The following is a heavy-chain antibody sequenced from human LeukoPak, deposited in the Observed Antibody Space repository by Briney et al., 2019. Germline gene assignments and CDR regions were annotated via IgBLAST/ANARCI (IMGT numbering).Heavy chain of an antibody. V-gene: IGHV4-61*02. Sequence: SQTLSLTCTVSGGSISSGSYYWSWIRQPAGKGLEWIGRIYTSGSTNYNPSPKSRVTISVDTSKNQFSLKLSSVTAADTAVYYCARESIAAAGTSLVYWGQGTLVTVSS. CDR2: IYTSGST. CDR1: GGSISSGSYY. D-gene: IGHD6-13*01. CDR3: ARESIAAAGTSLVY. J-gene: IGHJ4*02.